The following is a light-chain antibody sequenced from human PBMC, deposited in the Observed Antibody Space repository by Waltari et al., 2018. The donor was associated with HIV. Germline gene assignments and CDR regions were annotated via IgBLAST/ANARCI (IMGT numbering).Light chain of an antibody. V-gene: IGKV3-20*01. CDR3: QQYIGSPRT. Sequence: EIALTQSPGTLSLSPGERATLSCRASQTISSTYLAWDHQKPGQAPRLLIYGGSSRATGIPDRFSGSGYGTDFTLTISSLEPEDCAVYYCQQYIGSPRTFGQGTKVELK. J-gene: IGKJ1*01. CDR2: GGS. CDR1: QTISSTY.